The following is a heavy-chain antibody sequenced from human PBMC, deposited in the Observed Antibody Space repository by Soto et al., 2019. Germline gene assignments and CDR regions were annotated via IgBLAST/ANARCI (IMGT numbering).Heavy chain of an antibody. Sequence: QVQLVQSGAEVKKPGASVKVSCKASGYTFTGYYMHWVRQAPGQGLEWMGWINPNSGGTNYAQKLQGWVTMTRDTSISTTYMELSRLRSDDTAVYYCARGASLRFLGWLSHFDYWGQGTLVTVSS. J-gene: IGHJ4*02. CDR1: GYTFTGYY. D-gene: IGHD3-3*01. CDR3: ARGASLRFLGWLSHFDY. CDR2: INPNSGGT. V-gene: IGHV1-2*04.